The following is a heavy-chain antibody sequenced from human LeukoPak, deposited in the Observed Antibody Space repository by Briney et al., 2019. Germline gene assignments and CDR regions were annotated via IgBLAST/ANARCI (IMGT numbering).Heavy chain of an antibody. J-gene: IGHJ4*02. CDR3: AKAGGDSSGWFDY. D-gene: IGHD6-19*01. CDR1: GFTFSSYG. V-gene: IGHV3-30*18. CDR2: ISYDGSNK. Sequence: GGSLRLSCAASGFTFSSYGMHWVRQAPGKRLEWVAVISYDGSNKYYADSVKGRFTISRDNSKNTLYLQMNSLRAEDTAVYYCAKAGGDSSGWFDYWGQGTLVTVSS.